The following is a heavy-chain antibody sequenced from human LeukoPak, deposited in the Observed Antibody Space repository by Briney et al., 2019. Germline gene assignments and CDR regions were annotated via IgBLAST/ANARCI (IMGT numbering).Heavy chain of an antibody. V-gene: IGHV1-69*13. CDR1: GGTFSSYA. CDR2: IIPVFGTT. J-gene: IGHJ2*01. CDR3: ARWARGVVVSNFDL. D-gene: IGHD2-21*01. Sequence: SAKVSCKASGGTFSSYAISWVRQAPGQGLEWMGGIIPVFGTTNYAQKFQGRVTITADESTSTAYMELSSLRSEDTAVYYCARWARGVVVSNFDLWGRGTLVTVSS.